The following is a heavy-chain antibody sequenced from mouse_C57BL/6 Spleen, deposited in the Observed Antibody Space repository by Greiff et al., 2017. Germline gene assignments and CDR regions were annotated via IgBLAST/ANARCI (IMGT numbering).Heavy chain of an antibody. V-gene: IGHV7-1*01. J-gene: IGHJ1*03. D-gene: IGHD1-1*01. Sequence: EVKLVESGGGLVQSGRSLRLSCATSGFTFSDFYMEWVRQAPGKGLEWIAASRNKANDYTTEYSASVKGRFIVSRDTSQSILYLQMNALRAEDTAIYYCARDAVIYGSRYFDVWGTGTTVTVSS. CDR2: SRNKANDYTT. CDR1: GFTFSDFY. CDR3: ARDAVIYGSRYFDV.